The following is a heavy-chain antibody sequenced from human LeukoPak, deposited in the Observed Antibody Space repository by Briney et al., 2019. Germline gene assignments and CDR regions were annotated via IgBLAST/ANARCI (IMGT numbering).Heavy chain of an antibody. CDR3: TKDIGTGRSATVTTFLPYGMDV. J-gene: IGHJ6*02. CDR2: ISWNYGNI. Sequence: GGSLRLSCAASGFTFDDYAMHWVRRAPGKGLEWVSGISWNYGNIAYADSVKGRFTISRDNAKNFLYLEMNSLRTEDTALYYCTKDIGTGRSATVTTFLPYGMDVWGQGTTVTVSS. D-gene: IGHD4-17*01. V-gene: IGHV3-9*01. CDR1: GFTFDDYA.